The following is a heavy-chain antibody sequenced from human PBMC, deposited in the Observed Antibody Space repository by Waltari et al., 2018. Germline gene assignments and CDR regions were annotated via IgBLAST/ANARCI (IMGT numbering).Heavy chain of an antibody. Sequence: EVQLVESGGGLVQPGGSLRLSCAASGFTFSSYWMSWVRQAPGKGLEWVATIKQDGSEEYYVDSVKGRVTISRDNAKNSRYLQMNSLRAEATAVYYCARVKPNDIVVVVAALPDYWGQGTLVTVSS. J-gene: IGHJ4*02. CDR3: ARVKPNDIVVVVAALPDY. CDR1: GFTFSSYW. CDR2: IKQDGSEE. D-gene: IGHD2-15*01. V-gene: IGHV3-7*01.